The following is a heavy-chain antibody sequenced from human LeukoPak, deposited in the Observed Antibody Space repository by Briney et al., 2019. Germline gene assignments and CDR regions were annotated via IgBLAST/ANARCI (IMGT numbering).Heavy chain of an antibody. Sequence: GGSLRLSCAASGFTFSSYAMSWVRQAPGKGLEWVSAISGSGGSTYYADSVKGRFTISRDNSKNTLYLQMNSLRAEDTAVYYCARDWGYGDFVGYFDYWGQGTLVTVSS. J-gene: IGHJ4*02. CDR3: ARDWGYGDFVGYFDY. D-gene: IGHD4-17*01. V-gene: IGHV3-23*01. CDR1: GFTFSSYA. CDR2: ISGSGGST.